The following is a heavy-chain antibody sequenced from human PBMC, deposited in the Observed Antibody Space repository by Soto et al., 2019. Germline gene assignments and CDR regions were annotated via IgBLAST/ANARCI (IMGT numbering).Heavy chain of an antibody. CDR2: IFGGGRM. Sequence: EAQVVESGGGLVQPGGSLRLSCATSGFANYLIWVRQAPGKGLECVSGIFGGGRMYYADSVKGRFITSKDNSNNMVYLQRNSLRAEDTAIYYGARPSGNNERAFDLWGRGTVVAVSS. D-gene: IGHD1-26*01. CDR1: GFANY. V-gene: IGHV3-53*01. CDR3: ARPSGNNERAFDL. J-gene: IGHJ3*01.